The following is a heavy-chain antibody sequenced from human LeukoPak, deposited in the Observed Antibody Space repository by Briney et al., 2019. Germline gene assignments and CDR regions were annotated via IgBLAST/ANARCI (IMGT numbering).Heavy chain of an antibody. D-gene: IGHD4-17*01. CDR3: ARDATTELGTVYMDV. V-gene: IGHV3-20*04. CDR2: INWNGGST. CDR1: GFTFDDYG. J-gene: IGHJ6*03. Sequence: GGSLRLSCAASGFTFDDYGMSWVRQAPGKGLEWVSGINWNGGSTGYADSVKGRFTISRDNAKNSLYLQMNSLRAEDTAVYYCARDATTELGTVYMDVWGKGTTVTISS.